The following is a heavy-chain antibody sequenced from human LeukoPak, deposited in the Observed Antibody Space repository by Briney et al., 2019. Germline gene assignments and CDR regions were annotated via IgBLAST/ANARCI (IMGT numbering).Heavy chain of an antibody. CDR2: INPNSGGT. CDR1: GYTFTGYY. CDR3: ARDAGYSSDAFDI. V-gene: IGHV1-2*02. J-gene: IGHJ3*02. Sequence: GASVKVSCKASGYTFTGYYMHWVRQAPGQGLEWMGWINPNSGGTNYAQKLQGRVTMTTDTSTSTAYMELRSLRSDDTAVYYCARDAGYSSDAFDIWGQGTMVTVSS. D-gene: IGHD6-13*01.